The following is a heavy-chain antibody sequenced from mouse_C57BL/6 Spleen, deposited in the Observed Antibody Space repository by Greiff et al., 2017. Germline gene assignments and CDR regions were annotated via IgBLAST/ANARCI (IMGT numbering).Heavy chain of an antibody. CDR2: ISNGGGST. V-gene: IGHV5-12*01. CDR1: GFTFSDYY. CDR3: ARHGSSLYYAMDY. D-gene: IGHD1-1*01. Sequence: EVKLMESGGGLVQPGGSLKLSCAASGFTFSDYYMYWVRQTPEKRLEWVADISNGGGSTDYPETVKGRFTISRDNAKNTLYLQMSRLKSEDTAMYYCARHGSSLYYAMDYWGQGTSVTVSS. J-gene: IGHJ4*01.